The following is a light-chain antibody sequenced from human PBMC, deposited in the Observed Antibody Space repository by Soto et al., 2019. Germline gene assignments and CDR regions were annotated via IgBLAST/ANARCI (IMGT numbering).Light chain of an antibody. J-gene: IGKJ2*01. CDR2: DAS. CDR1: QSVSSS. Sequence: EIVLTQSPATLSLSPGERATLSCRASQSVSSSLAWYQQKPGQAPRLLIYDASNRATGIPARFSGSGSGTDFTLTISSLEPEDFAVYCCQQRSNWHPVYTFGQGTKLEIK. V-gene: IGKV3-11*01. CDR3: QQRSNWHPVYT.